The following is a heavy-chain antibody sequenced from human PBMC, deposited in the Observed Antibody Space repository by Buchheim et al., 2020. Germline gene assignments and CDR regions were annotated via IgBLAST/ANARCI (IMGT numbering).Heavy chain of an antibody. CDR1: GGSISSGSYY. D-gene: IGHD2-2*01. Sequence: QVQLQESGPGLVKPSQTLSLTCTVSGGSISSGSYYWSWIRQPAGKGLEWIGRIYTSGSTNYNPSLKSRVTISVDTSKNQFSLKLSSVTAADTAVYYCARQGYCSSTSCYLYYYYGMDVWGQGTT. V-gene: IGHV4-61*02. CDR3: ARQGYCSSTSCYLYYYYGMDV. J-gene: IGHJ6*02. CDR2: IYTSGST.